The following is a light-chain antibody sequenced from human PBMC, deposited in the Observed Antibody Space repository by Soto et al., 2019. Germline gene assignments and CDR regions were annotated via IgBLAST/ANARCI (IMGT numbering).Light chain of an antibody. CDR2: GAS. J-gene: IGKJ1*01. CDR3: QQYDNWPGT. CDR1: QSVSTY. Sequence: EIVLTQSPATLSMSPGERATLSCRASQSVSTYLAWYQHKPGQAPRLLIYGASTRATGIPDRFRGSGSGTDFTLTISSLQSEDFAAYYCQQYDNWPGTFGQGTKVDIK. V-gene: IGKV3-15*01.